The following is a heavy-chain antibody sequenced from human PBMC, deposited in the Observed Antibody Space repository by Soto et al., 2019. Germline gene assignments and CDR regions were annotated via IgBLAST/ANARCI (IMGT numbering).Heavy chain of an antibody. CDR1: GFTFSSYW. D-gene: IGHD3-16*01. V-gene: IGHV3-74*01. Sequence: EVQLVESGGGLVQPGGSLRLSCAASGFTFSSYWMHWVRQAPGKGLVWVSRINSDGYSTSYADSVKGRFTISRDNAKNTRYLQRNRLRAEDTAVYYCARGGASGVPPAHWGQGTLGTVSS. CDR2: INSDGYST. CDR3: ARGGASGVPPAH. J-gene: IGHJ1*01.